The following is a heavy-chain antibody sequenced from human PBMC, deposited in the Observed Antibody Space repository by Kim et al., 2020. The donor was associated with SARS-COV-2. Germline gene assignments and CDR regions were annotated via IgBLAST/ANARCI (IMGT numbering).Heavy chain of an antibody. CDR1: GLPFSNYA. D-gene: IGHD3-16*02. V-gene: IGHV3-23*01. CDR3: AKCTSLDGNDY. J-gene: IGHJ4*02. CDR2: ITASGGTT. Sequence: GGSLRLSCAASGLPFSNYAMKWVRQAPGKGLEWVSIITASGGTTYYADSVKGRFTISRDNSKNTVYLQMNSLRADDTAVYFCAKCTSLDGNDYWGQGTLGTVS.